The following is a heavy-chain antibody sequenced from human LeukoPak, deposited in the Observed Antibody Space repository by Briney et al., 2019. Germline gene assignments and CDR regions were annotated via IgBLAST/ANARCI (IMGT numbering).Heavy chain of an antibody. CDR2: ISSSSSTI. J-gene: IGHJ4*02. Sequence: PGGSLRLSCAASGFTFSSYSMNWVRQAPGKGLEWVSYISSSSSTIYYADSVKGRFTISRDNAKNSLYLQMNSLGDEDTAVYYCARAMVPPYFDYWGQGTLVTVSS. D-gene: IGHD3-10*01. CDR1: GFTFSSYS. CDR3: ARAMVPPYFDY. V-gene: IGHV3-48*02.